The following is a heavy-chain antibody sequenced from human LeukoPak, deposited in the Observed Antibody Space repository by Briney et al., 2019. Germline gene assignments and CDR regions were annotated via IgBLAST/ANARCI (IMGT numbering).Heavy chain of an antibody. CDR1: GFTFSSYE. J-gene: IGHJ4*02. Sequence: GGSLRLFCVASGFTFSSYEMNWVRQAPGKGLEWLSYIGSSDSTTHYADSAKGRFSICRDNSKNTLYLQMNNLRAEDTAIYYCAKAANYDILTGYYLDYWGQGTLVSVSS. D-gene: IGHD3-9*01. CDR2: IGSSDSTT. CDR3: AKAANYDILTGYYLDY. V-gene: IGHV3-48*03.